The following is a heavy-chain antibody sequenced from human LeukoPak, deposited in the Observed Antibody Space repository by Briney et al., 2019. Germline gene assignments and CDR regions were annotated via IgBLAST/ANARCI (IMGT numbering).Heavy chain of an antibody. D-gene: IGHD2-2*01. CDR3: ARDDCSSTSCYAFDI. V-gene: IGHV3-21*01. J-gene: IGHJ3*02. Sequence: SGGSLRLSCAASGFTFSSYSLNWVRQAPGKVLEWVSSISSGSSYIYYADSMKGRFTISRDNAKNSLYLQMNSLRAEDTAVYYCARDDCSSTSCYAFDIWGQGTMVTVSS. CDR2: ISSGSSYI. CDR1: GFTFSSYS.